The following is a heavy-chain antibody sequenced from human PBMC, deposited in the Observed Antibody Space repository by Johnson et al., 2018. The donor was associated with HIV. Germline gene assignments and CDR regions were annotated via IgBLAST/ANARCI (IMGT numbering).Heavy chain of an antibody. CDR3: AKGWGAFDI. CDR1: GFTFSSYT. CDR2: ISFDGANT. J-gene: IGHJ3*02. Sequence: QVQLVESGGGVVQPGRSLRLSCAASGFTFSSYTMHWVRQAPGKGLEWVAFISFDGANTYYADSVKGRFTVSRDNARNSLYLQMNSLRAEDTAVYYCAKGWGAFDIWGQGTMVTVSS. D-gene: IGHD3-16*01. V-gene: IGHV3-30*04.